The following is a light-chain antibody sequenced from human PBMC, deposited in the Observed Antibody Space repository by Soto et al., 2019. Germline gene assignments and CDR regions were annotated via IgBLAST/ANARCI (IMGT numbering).Light chain of an antibody. CDR2: GAS. V-gene: IGKV3-20*01. CDR1: QIVSSTY. J-gene: IGKJ1*01. CDR3: QRYGSSPRT. Sequence: EVVLTQSPGTLSLSPGERATLSCRASQIVSSTYLAWYQQTPGQAPRLLIYGASSRATDIPDRFSGSGSGTDFTLTISRLEPEDFAVYYCQRYGSSPRTFGQGTRVEIK.